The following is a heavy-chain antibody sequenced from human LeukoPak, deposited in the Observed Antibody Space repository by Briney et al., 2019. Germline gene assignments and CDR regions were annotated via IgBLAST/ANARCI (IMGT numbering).Heavy chain of an antibody. CDR2: ISVSGGST. CDR3: AKLYSSGWRGYFDY. Sequence: GGSLRLSCAASGFTFSSYAMSWVRQAPGKGLEWVSTISVSGGSTYYADSVKGRFTISRDNSKNTLYLQMNSLRVEDTVVYYCAKLYSSGWRGYFDYWGQGTLVTVSS. D-gene: IGHD6-19*01. CDR1: GFTFSSYA. V-gene: IGHV3-23*01. J-gene: IGHJ4*02.